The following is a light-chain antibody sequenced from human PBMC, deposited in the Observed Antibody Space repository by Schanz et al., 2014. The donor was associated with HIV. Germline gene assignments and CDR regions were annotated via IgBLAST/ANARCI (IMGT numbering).Light chain of an antibody. Sequence: IRITQSPPSLSASVGDRVTITCRASQGISTWLAWYQQKVGEAPKLLIYAASSLQGGVPSRFNGSGSGTDFTLTISSLHPEDVATYYCQQAHSFPFALSFGGGTKVEIK. J-gene: IGKJ4*01. CDR2: AAS. CDR1: QGISTW. V-gene: IGKV1-12*02. CDR3: QQAHSFPFALS.